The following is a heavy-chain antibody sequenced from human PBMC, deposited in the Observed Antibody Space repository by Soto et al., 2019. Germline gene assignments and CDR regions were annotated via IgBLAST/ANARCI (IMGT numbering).Heavy chain of an antibody. CDR2: IDWDDDK. D-gene: IGHD6-13*01. J-gene: IGHJ6*02. V-gene: IGHV2-70*04. CDR1: GFSLSTSGMR. CDR3: ARMGSSYYYYAMDV. Sequence: SGPTLVNPTQTLTLTCTFSGFSLSTSGMRVSWIRQPPGKALEWLARIDWDDDKFYSASLKTRLTISKDTSKNQVVLTMTNMDPVDTATYYCARMGSSYYYYAMDVWSQGTTVTVS.